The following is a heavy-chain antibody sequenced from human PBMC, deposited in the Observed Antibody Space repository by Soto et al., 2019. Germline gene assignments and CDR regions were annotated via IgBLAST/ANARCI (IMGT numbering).Heavy chain of an antibody. D-gene: IGHD1-26*01. Sequence: TSETLSLTCAVSGGSISSSNWLRWVRQPPGKGLEWIGEIYHSGSTNYNPSLKSRVTISVDKSKNQFSLKLSSVTAADTAVYYCARARDSGSYSKEFQHWGQGTLVTVSS. V-gene: IGHV4-4*02. J-gene: IGHJ1*01. CDR2: IYHSGST. CDR1: GGSISSSNW. CDR3: ARARDSGSYSKEFQH.